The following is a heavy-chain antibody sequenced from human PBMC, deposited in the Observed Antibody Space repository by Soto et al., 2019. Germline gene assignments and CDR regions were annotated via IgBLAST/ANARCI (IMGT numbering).Heavy chain of an antibody. CDR1: GGSIGSYY. CDR2: IYYSGST. CDR3: ANLPWSDYGRIVDP. D-gene: IGHD4-17*01. Sequence: SETLSLTCTVSGGSIGSYYWSWIRQPPGKGLEWIGYIYYSGSTNYNPSLKRRVTISVDTSKNQFSLKLSSVTAADTAVYYCANLPWSDYGRIVDPWVQGTLVTVSS. V-gene: IGHV4-59*03. J-gene: IGHJ5*02.